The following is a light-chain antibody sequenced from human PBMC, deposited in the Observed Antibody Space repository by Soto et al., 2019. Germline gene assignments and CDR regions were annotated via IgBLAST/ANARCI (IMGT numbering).Light chain of an antibody. V-gene: IGKV3-20*01. J-gene: IGKJ4*01. Sequence: EIVLTQSPGTPSLSPGERATLSCRASQSVSASYLAWYQQKPGQAPRLLMYGASRRATGIPDRFSGSGSGTDFTLTISRLEPEDFVVYFCQQYGSSPLTFGGGTKVDIK. CDR2: GAS. CDR3: QQYGSSPLT. CDR1: QSVSASY.